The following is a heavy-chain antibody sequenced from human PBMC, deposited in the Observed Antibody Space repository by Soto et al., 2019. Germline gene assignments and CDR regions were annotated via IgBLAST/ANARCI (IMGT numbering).Heavy chain of an antibody. CDR1: GVSISSYF. V-gene: IGHV4-59*01. CDR3: ARVLTENWFDP. J-gene: IGHJ5*02. CDR2: IYYTGST. Sequence: SETLSLTCTVSGVSISSYFWSWIRQPPGKGLEWIGYIYYTGSTYYNPSLKSRVAISVDTSKNQFSLKLSSMTAADTAVYYCARVLTENWFDPWGQGALVTVSS.